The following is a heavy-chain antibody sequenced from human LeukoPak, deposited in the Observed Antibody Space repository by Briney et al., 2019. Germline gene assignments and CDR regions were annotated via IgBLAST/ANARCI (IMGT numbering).Heavy chain of an antibody. J-gene: IGHJ4*02. Sequence: GGSLRLSCAASGFTFSSYSMNWVRQAPGKGLEWVSSISSSRSYIYYADSVKGRFTISRDNAKNSLYLQMNSLRAEDTAVYYCARGGGNDYWGQGTLVTVSS. D-gene: IGHD1-1*01. CDR1: GFTFSSYS. V-gene: IGHV3-21*01. CDR3: ARGGGNDY. CDR2: ISSSRSYI.